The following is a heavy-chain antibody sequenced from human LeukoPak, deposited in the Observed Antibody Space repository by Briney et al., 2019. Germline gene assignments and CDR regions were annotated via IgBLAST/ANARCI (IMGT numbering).Heavy chain of an antibody. CDR1: GFTFSSYA. CDR3: AREAASYYQGPRFDY. V-gene: IGHV3-64*01. Sequence: GGSLRLSCAASGFTFSSYAMHWVRQAPGKGLEYVSAISSNGGSTYYANSVKGRFTISRDNSKNTLYLQMGSLRAEDMAVYYCAREAASYYQGPRFDYWGQGTLVTVSS. CDR2: ISSNGGST. D-gene: IGHD1-26*01. J-gene: IGHJ4*02.